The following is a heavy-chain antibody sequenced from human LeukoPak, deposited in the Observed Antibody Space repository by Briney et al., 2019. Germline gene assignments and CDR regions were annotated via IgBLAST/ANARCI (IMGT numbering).Heavy chain of an antibody. CDR3: ARGVSGSPNYYYYYYMDV. D-gene: IGHD5-12*01. Sequence: GGSLRLSCAASGFTFSNSAMSWVRQAPGKGLEWVSTVSGGGGSTYNADSVKGRFTISRDNAKNSLYLQMNSLRAEDTAVYYCARGVSGSPNYYYYYYMDVWGKGTTVTISS. J-gene: IGHJ6*03. CDR2: VSGGGGST. V-gene: IGHV3-23*01. CDR1: GFTFSNSA.